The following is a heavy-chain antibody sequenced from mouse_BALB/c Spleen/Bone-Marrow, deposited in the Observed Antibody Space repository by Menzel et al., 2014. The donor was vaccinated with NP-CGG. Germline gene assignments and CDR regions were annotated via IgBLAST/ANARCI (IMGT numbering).Heavy chain of an antibody. V-gene: IGHV3-6*02. J-gene: IGHJ4*01. Sequence: VQLQQSGPGLVKPSQSLSLTCSVTGYSITSGYYWNWIRQFPGNKLEWMGYISYDGSNNYNPSLKNRISITRDTSKNQCFLQLNSVTTEDTATYCCAREGIYDGYWDYAMDYWGQGTSVTVSS. CDR3: AREGIYDGYWDYAMDY. CDR1: GYSITSGYY. D-gene: IGHD2-3*01. CDR2: ISYDGSN.